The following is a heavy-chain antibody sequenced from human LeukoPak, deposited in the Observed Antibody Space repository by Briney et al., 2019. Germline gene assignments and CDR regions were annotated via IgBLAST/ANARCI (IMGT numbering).Heavy chain of an antibody. CDR3: ARGSPHIVVVTALDAFDI. Sequence: SETLSLTCSVSGGSISNSHYHWGWIRLPPGKGMEWIGTIYYSGSTNYNPSLKSRLTISVHTSKNQFSMKLSSVTAADTAVYYCARGSPHIVVVTALDAFDIWGQGTMVTVSS. J-gene: IGHJ3*02. V-gene: IGHV4-39*01. D-gene: IGHD2-21*02. CDR2: IYYSGST. CDR1: GGSISNSHYH.